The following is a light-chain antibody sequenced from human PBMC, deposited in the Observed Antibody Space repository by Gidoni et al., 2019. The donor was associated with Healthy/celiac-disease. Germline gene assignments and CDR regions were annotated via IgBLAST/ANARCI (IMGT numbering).Light chain of an antibody. CDR2: GAS. CDR1: QSVSSN. CDR3: QQYNNWPLMYT. V-gene: IGKV3-15*01. Sequence: IVLPQSPATLSVSPGERATLSSRASQSVSSNVAWYQQKPGQAPRLLIYGASTRATGIPARFRGSGAGTEFTLTISSLQSEDFAVYYCQQYNNWPLMYTFGQGTKLEIK. J-gene: IGKJ2*01.